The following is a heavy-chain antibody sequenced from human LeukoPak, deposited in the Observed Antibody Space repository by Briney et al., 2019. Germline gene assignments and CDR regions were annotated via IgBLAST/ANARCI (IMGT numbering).Heavy chain of an antibody. CDR2: IYYSGST. Sequence: SETLSLTCTVSGGSISSSSYYWGWIRQPPGKGLEWIGSIYYSGSTYYNPSLKSRVTISVDTSKNQFSLKLSSVTAAGTAVYYCAGTVGDYYYGMDVWGQGTTVTVSS. D-gene: IGHD1-26*01. CDR1: GGSISSSSYY. J-gene: IGHJ6*02. CDR3: AGTVGDYYYGMDV. V-gene: IGHV4-39*01.